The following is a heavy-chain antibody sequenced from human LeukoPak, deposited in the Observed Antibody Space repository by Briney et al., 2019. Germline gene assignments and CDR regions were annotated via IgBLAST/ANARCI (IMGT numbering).Heavy chain of an antibody. CDR2: ISSSSSYI. D-gene: IGHD3-22*01. V-gene: IGHV3-21*01. Sequence: PGGSLRLSCAASGFTFSSYSMNWVRQAPGKGLEWVSSISSSSSYIYYADSVKGRFTISRDNAKNSLYLQMNSLRAEDTAVYYCAREPRGDYYDSSGYHEFDYWGQGTLVTVSS. J-gene: IGHJ4*02. CDR1: GFTFSSYS. CDR3: AREPRGDYYDSSGYHEFDY.